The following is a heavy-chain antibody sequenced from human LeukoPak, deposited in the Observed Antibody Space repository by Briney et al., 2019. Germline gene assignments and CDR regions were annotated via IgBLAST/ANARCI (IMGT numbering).Heavy chain of an antibody. CDR3: ARRMTGTYDG. J-gene: IGHJ4*02. Sequence: PSETLSLTCTVSGGSISSGGYYWSWIRQPPGKGLEWIGSIYYSGSTYYNPSLKSRVTISVDTSKNQFSLKLSSVTAADTAVYYCARRMTGTYDGWGQGTLVTVSS. CDR1: GGSISSGGYY. V-gene: IGHV4-39*01. D-gene: IGHD1-1*01. CDR2: IYYSGST.